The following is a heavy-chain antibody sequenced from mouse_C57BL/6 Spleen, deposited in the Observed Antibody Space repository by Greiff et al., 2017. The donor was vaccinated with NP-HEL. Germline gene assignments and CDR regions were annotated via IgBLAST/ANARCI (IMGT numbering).Heavy chain of an antibody. CDR2: IDPSDSYT. CDR1: GYTFTSYW. J-gene: IGHJ2*01. D-gene: IGHD1-1*01. Sequence: QVQLQQPGAELVIPGASVKLSCKASGYTFTSYWMHWVKQRPGQGLEWIGEIDPSDSYTNYNQKFKGKSTLTVDKSSSTAYMQLSSLTSEDSAVYYCARRGTTVVAPFDYWGQGTTLTVSS. CDR3: ARRGTTVVAPFDY. V-gene: IGHV1-69*01.